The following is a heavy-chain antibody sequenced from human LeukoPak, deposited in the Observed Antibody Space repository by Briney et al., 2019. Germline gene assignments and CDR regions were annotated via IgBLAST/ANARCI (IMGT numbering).Heavy chain of an antibody. J-gene: IGHJ5*02. Sequence: SETLSLTCAVYGGSFSGYYWSWIRQPPGKGLEWIGEINHSGSTNYNPSLKSRVTISVDTSKNQFSLKLSSVTAADTAVYYCARRKRSGCSSTSCLSNWFDPWGQGTLVTVSS. CDR1: GGSFSGYY. D-gene: IGHD2-2*01. V-gene: IGHV4-34*01. CDR2: INHSGST. CDR3: ARRKRSGCSSTSCLSNWFDP.